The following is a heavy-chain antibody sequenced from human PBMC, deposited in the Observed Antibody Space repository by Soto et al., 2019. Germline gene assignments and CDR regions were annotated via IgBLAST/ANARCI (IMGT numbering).Heavy chain of an antibody. D-gene: IGHD3-10*01. CDR1: GFTFSNAW. CDR2: IKSKTDGGTT. V-gene: IGHV3-15*01. CDR3: TTDRGVPITMVRGVIALDY. Sequence: EVQLVESGGGLVKPGGSLRLSCAASGFTFSNAWMSWVRQAPGKGLEWVGRIKSKTDGGTTDYAAPVKGRFTISRDDSKNTLYLQMNSLKTEDTAVYYCTTDRGVPITMVRGVIALDYWGQGTLVTVSS. J-gene: IGHJ4*02.